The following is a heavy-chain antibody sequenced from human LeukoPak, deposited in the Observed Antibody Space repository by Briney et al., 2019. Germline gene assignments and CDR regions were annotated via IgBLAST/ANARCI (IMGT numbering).Heavy chain of an antibody. CDR2: IYYSGST. CDR1: GGSISSYY. D-gene: IGHD6-19*01. CDR3: ARDRSSGWSGGQLDY. Sequence: PSETLSLTCTVSGGSISSYYWSWIRQPPGKGLEWIGYIYYSGSTNYNPSLKSRVTISVDTSKNQFSLKLSSVTAADTAGYYCARDRSSGWSGGQLDYWGQGTLVTVSS. J-gene: IGHJ4*02. V-gene: IGHV4-59*01.